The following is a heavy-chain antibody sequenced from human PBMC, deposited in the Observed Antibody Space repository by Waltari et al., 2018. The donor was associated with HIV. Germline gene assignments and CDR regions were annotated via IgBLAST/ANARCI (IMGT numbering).Heavy chain of an antibody. CDR2: LNPSSGKT. CDR3: ARDMGPFNN. CDR1: GYAITGYF. J-gene: IGHJ4*02. D-gene: IGHD3-16*01. Sequence: QVQLVQSGAEVKKPGASVKVPCKEPGYAITGYFLHWVRQAPGQGLEWMGRLNPSSGKTNYAQKFQGRVTMTSDTSINTAYMELSSLRSDDTAVYYCARDMGPFNNWGQGTLVTVSS. V-gene: IGHV1-2*06.